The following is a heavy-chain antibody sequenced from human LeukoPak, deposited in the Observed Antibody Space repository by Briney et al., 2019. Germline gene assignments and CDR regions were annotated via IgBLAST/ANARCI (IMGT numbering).Heavy chain of an antibody. V-gene: IGHV3-48*03. D-gene: IGHD2-15*01. CDR1: GFTFSSYE. CDR2: ISSSGSTI. Sequence: GGSLRLSYAASGFTFSSYEMNWVRQAPGKGLEWVSYISSSGSTIYYADSVKGRFTISRDNAKNSLYLQMNSLRAEDTAVYYCAREYCSGGSCFGFDPWGQGTLVTVSS. J-gene: IGHJ5*02. CDR3: AREYCSGGSCFGFDP.